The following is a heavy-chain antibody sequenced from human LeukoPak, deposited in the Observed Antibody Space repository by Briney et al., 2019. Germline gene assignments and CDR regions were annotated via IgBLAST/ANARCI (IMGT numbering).Heavy chain of an antibody. CDR1: GYTFSSYW. V-gene: IGHV3-7*01. Sequence: GGSLRLSCAASGYTFSSYWMTWVRQAPGKGLEWVANINQDGSERYYVDSVKGRFTISRDNAKNSLSLQTNSLRAEDTALYYCARGNAMGVWGQGTTVTASS. CDR3: ARGNAMGV. J-gene: IGHJ6*02. CDR2: INQDGSER.